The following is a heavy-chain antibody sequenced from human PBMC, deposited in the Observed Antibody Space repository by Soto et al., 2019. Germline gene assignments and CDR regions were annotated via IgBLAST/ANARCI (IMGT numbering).Heavy chain of an antibody. Sequence: XGTLSLTCAVYGGSFSGYYWSWIRQPPGKGLEWIGEINHSGSTNYNPSLKSRVTISVDTSKNQFSLKLSSVTAADTAVYYCARGLSYRYAFDIWGQGTMVTVSS. J-gene: IGHJ3*02. CDR1: GGSFSGYY. CDR2: INHSGST. D-gene: IGHD3-16*02. CDR3: ARGLSYRYAFDI. V-gene: IGHV4-34*01.